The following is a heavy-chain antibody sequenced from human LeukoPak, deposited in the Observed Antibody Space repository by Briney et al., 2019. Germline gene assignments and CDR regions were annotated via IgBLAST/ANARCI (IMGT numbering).Heavy chain of an antibody. CDR2: ISGSGGST. Sequence: PGGSLRLSCAASGFTFSSYAMSWVRQAPGKGLEWVSAISGSGGSTYYADSVKGRFTISRDNSKNTLYLQMNSLRAEDTAVYYCAKGLGRRHIVVVTAFDYWGQGTLVTVSS. J-gene: IGHJ4*02. V-gene: IGHV3-23*01. CDR3: AKGLGRRHIVVVTAFDY. CDR1: GFTFSSYA. D-gene: IGHD2-21*02.